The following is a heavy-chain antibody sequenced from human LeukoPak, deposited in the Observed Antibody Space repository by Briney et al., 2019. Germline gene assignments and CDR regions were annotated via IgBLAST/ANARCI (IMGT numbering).Heavy chain of an antibody. CDR1: GYTFTSYD. CDR3: AREGGVAAAAHY. D-gene: IGHD6-13*01. V-gene: IGHV1-3*01. Sequence: ASVKVSCKASGYTFTSYDINWVRQAPGQRLEWMGWINAGNGNTKYSQKFQGRVTITRDTSASTAYMELSSLRSEDTAVYYCAREGGVAAAAHYWGQGTLVTVSS. CDR2: INAGNGNT. J-gene: IGHJ4*02.